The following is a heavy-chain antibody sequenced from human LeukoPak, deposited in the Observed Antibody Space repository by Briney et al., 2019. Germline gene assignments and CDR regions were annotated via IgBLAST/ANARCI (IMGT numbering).Heavy chain of an antibody. CDR1: GFTFNNHA. J-gene: IGHJ4*02. D-gene: IGHD3-9*01. V-gene: IGHV3-23*01. CDR3: AKAADWLATDYIDY. Sequence: PGGSLRLSCAASGFTFNNHAMNWVRQAPGKGLEWVSATSGSGDTTYYAHSVQGRFTISRDNSKNMVFLQMNSLRVDDTAVYYCAKAADWLATDYIDYWGQGTLVTVSS. CDR2: TSGSGDTT.